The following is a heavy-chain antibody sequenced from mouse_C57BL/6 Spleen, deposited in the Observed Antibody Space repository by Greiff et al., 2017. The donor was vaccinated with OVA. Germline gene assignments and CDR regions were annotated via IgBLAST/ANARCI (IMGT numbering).Heavy chain of an antibody. J-gene: IGHJ2*01. Sequence: VQLQQSGAELVMPGASVKLSCKASGYTFTSYWMHWVKQRPGQGLEWIGEIDPSDSYTNYNQKFKGKSTLTVDKSSSTAYMQLSSLTSEDSAVYYCASNWDVGYWGQGTTLTVSS. D-gene: IGHD4-1*01. CDR3: ASNWDVGY. CDR1: GYTFTSYW. CDR2: IDPSDSYT. V-gene: IGHV1-69*01.